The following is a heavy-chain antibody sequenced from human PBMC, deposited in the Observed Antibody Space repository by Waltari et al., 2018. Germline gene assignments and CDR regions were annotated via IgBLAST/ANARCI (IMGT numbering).Heavy chain of an antibody. Sequence: QVQLVQSGAEVKKPGASVKVSCKVSGYTLTELSIHWARQAPGKGLEWMGGFDPEDGETIYAQKFQGRVTMTEDTSTDTAYMELSSLRSEDTAVYYCATDRITMVRGVIISGWFDPWGQGTLVTVSS. CDR3: ATDRITMVRGVIISGWFDP. CDR1: GYTLTELS. CDR2: FDPEDGET. D-gene: IGHD3-10*01. V-gene: IGHV1-24*01. J-gene: IGHJ5*02.